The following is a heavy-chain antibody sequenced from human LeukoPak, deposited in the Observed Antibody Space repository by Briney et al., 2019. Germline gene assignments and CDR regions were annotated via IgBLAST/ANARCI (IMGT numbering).Heavy chain of an antibody. Sequence: GGSLRLSCATSGFIFSSFTIHWVRQSPGKGLEWVALISYDGSNKYYADSVKGRFTISRDNSKNTLYLQMNSLRAEDTAVYYCARGTTALMDVWGKGTTVTVSS. D-gene: IGHD2-21*02. V-gene: IGHV3-30*04. J-gene: IGHJ6*03. CDR3: ARGTTALMDV. CDR1: GFIFSSFT. CDR2: ISYDGSNK.